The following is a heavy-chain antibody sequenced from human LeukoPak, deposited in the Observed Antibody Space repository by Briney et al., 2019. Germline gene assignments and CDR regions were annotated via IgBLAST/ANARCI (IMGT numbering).Heavy chain of an antibody. D-gene: IGHD3-22*01. CDR1: GFTFSNHW. J-gene: IGHJ4*02. CDR3: ARIDSRGSTWDY. CDR2: IRPDGSAK. V-gene: IGHV3-7*01. Sequence: GGSLRLSCAASGFTFSNHWMSWVRQAPGKGLEWVANIRPDGSAKYYGDSVEGRLTISRDNAKNSLYLQMNSLRADDTAVYYCARIDSRGSTWDYWGQGTLVTASS.